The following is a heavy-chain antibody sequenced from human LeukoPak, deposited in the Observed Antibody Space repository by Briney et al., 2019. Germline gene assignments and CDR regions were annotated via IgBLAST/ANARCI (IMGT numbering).Heavy chain of an antibody. V-gene: IGHV3-53*04. J-gene: IGHJ4*02. Sequence: GGSLRLSCAASGFTVSTNCMTWVRQAPGKGLEWVSTIYSGGTTYYADSVMGRFTISRHNSMNTLYLQMNSLRAEDTAVYYCARADTVMAYYFDLWGQGTLVTVSS. CDR2: IYSGGTT. CDR3: ARADTVMAYYFDL. D-gene: IGHD5-18*01. CDR1: GFTVSTNC.